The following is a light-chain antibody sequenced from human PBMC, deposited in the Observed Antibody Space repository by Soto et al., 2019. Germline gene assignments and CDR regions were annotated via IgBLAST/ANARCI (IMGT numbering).Light chain of an antibody. CDR2: DAS. V-gene: IGKV3-11*01. CDR3: QQRSNWPPEVT. J-gene: IGKJ5*01. CDR1: QSVSSY. Sequence: EIVLTQSPATLSLSPGERATLSCRASQSVSSYLAWYQQKLGQAPRLLIYDASNRATGIPARFSGSGSGTDFTLTISSLEPEDFAVYYCQQRSNWPPEVTFGQGTRLEMK.